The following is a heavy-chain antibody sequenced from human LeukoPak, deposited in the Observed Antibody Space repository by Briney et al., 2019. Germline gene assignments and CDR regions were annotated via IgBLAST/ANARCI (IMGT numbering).Heavy chain of an antibody. D-gene: IGHD3-22*01. Sequence: PSETLSLTCTVSGGSISSYYWSWIRQPPGKGLEWIGYIYYSGRTNYNPSLKSRVTISVDTSKNQFSLKLSSVTAADTAVYYCARGPHTGVNYYDSSGYYYWGQGTLVTVSS. CDR2: IYYSGRT. J-gene: IGHJ4*02. CDR1: GGSISSYY. CDR3: ARGPHTGVNYYDSSGYYY. V-gene: IGHV4-59*12.